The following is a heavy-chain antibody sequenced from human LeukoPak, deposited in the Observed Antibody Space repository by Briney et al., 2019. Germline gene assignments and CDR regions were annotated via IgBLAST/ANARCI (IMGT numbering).Heavy chain of an antibody. D-gene: IGHD6-19*01. Sequence: GGSLRLSCAASGFTFSSYAMSWVRQAPGKGLEWVSAISGSGGSTYYADSVKGRFTISRDNSKNTLFLQLRSLGVEDTAIYYCAKLEGSGWSGYVDVWGKGTTVTVS. V-gene: IGHV3-23*01. J-gene: IGHJ6*03. CDR3: AKLEGSGWSGYVDV. CDR2: ISGSGGST. CDR1: GFTFSSYA.